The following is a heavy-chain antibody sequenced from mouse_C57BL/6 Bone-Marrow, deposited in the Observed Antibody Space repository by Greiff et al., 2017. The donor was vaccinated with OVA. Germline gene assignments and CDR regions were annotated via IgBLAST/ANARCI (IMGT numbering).Heavy chain of an antibody. Sequence: VQVVESGAELVKPGASVKISCKASGYAFSSYWMNWVKQRPGKGLEWIGQIYPGDGDTNYNGKFKGKATLTADKSSSTAYMQLSSLTSEDSAVYFCVYYSNYGASWYFDVWGTGTTVTVSS. CDR3: VYYSNYGASWYFDV. J-gene: IGHJ1*03. D-gene: IGHD2-5*01. CDR1: GYAFSSYW. CDR2: IYPGDGDT. V-gene: IGHV1-80*01.